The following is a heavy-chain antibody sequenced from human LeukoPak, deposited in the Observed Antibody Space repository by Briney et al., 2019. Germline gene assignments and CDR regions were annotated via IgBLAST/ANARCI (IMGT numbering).Heavy chain of an antibody. D-gene: IGHD3-3*01. V-gene: IGHV3-49*04. CDR2: IRSKAYGGTT. J-gene: IGHJ4*02. Sequence: GGSLRLSCTASGFTFGDYAMSWVRQAPGKGLEWVGFIRSKAYGGTTEYAASVKGRFTISGDDSKSIAYLQMDSLKTEDTAVYYCTRVAVLRFLEWLLYYFDYWGQGTLVTVSS. CDR3: TRVAVLRFLEWLLYYFDY. CDR1: GFTFGDYA.